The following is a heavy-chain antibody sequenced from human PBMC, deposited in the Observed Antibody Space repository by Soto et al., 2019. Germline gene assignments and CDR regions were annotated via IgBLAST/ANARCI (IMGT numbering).Heavy chain of an antibody. CDR2: ITTSGDRS. CDR3: GRGLEAGYYFDY. V-gene: IGHV3-23*01. CDR1: GFNFSSYA. J-gene: IGHJ4*02. Sequence: EVQLLESGGRLIQPGGSLRLSCAASGFNFSSYAMSWIRQAPGKGPEWVAGITTSGDRSGYADSVKGRFTASSDNSQNTMYLQLNSLRGDDTAIYYCGRGLEAGYYFDYWGQGTLVTVSS. D-gene: IGHD3-22*01.